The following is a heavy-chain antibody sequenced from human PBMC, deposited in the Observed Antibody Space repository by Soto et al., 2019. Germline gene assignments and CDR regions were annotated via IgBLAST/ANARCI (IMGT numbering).Heavy chain of an antibody. J-gene: IGHJ4*02. CDR1: GGSFSENY. CDR3: AAGTLGAVWTPLDD. D-gene: IGHD3-16*01. CDR2: IYYSGST. Sequence: LSLTCDVSGGSFSENYWTWIRQYPGKGLEWIGYIYYSGSTNYNPSLKSRVTISVDASRSQFSLKLTSVTAADTALYYCAAGTLGAVWTPLDDCGQGTLVTVSS. V-gene: IGHV4-59*03.